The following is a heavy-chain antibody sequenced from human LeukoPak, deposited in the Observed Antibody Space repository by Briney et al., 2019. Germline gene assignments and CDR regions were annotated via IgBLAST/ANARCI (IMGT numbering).Heavy chain of an antibody. D-gene: IGHD2-2*01. CDR3: ARGSVVPAARLGSDAFDI. Sequence: PGGSLRLSCAASGFTFSDYYMSWIRQAPGKGLECVSCINSSSSYTNYADSVKGRFTISRDNAKNSLYLQMNSLRAEDTAVYYCARGSVVPAARLGSDAFDIWGQGTMVTVS. V-gene: IGHV3-11*06. J-gene: IGHJ3*02. CDR2: INSSSSYT. CDR1: GFTFSDYY.